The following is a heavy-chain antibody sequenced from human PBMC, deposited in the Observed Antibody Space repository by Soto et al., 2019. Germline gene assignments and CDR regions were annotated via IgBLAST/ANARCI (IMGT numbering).Heavy chain of an antibody. J-gene: IGHJ5*02. Sequence: QVQLVQSGAEVKKPGASVKVSCKASGYTFTSYDINWVRQATGQGLEWMGWMNPNSGNTGYAQKFQGRVTMTRNTSISTAYMELGSLRSEDTAVYYCAGGLEWSRSLDPWGQGTLVTVSS. V-gene: IGHV1-8*01. D-gene: IGHD3-3*01. CDR1: GYTFTSYD. CDR2: MNPNSGNT. CDR3: AGGLEWSRSLDP.